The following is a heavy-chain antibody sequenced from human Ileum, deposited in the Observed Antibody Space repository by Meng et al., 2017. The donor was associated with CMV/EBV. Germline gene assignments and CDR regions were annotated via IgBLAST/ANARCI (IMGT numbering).Heavy chain of an antibody. J-gene: IGHJ5*02. V-gene: IGHV3-21*01. CDR1: GFTFSTYA. D-gene: IGHD2-2*02. CDR3: ARGPIVETPSSIPVWFDP. CDR2: ISTDTHYI. Sequence: GESLKISCAASGFTFSTYAMNWVRQAPGKGLEWVSSISTDTHYIYYADSVKGRFAMSRDDAKSSIYLQMDSLRAGETTVYFCARGPIVETPSSIPVWFDPWGQGTLVTVSS.